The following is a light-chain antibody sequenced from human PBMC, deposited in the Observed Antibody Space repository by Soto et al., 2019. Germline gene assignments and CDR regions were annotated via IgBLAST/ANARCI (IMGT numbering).Light chain of an antibody. V-gene: IGLV2-14*01. CDR1: SSDVGGYNY. Sequence: QSVLTQPASVSGSPGQSITISCSGTSSDVGGYNYVSWYQQHPGKAPKLMIYEVSNRPSGVSNRFSGSKSGNTASLTISGLQAEDEADYYCSSYTSNFTVVFGGGTKLTVL. CDR2: EVS. CDR3: SSYTSNFTVV. J-gene: IGLJ2*01.